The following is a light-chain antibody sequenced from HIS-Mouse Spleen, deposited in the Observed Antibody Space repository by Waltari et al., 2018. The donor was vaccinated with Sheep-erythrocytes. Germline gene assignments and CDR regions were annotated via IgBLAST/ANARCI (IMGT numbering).Light chain of an antibody. CDR2: EVS. V-gene: IGLV2-14*01. CDR1: SSDVGGYNY. J-gene: IGLJ3*02. CDR3: SSYTSSSTWV. Sequence: LTQPASVSGSPGQSITISCTGTSSDVGGYNYVSWYQQHPGKAPKLMIYEVSNRPSVVSNRFSGLQAEDEADYYCSSYTSSSTWVFGGGTKLTVL.